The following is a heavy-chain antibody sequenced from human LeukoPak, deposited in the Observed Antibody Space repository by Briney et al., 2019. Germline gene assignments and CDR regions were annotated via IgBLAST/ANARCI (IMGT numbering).Heavy chain of an antibody. CDR2: ISGSGGST. D-gene: IGHD2-15*01. J-gene: IGHJ4*02. V-gene: IGHV3-23*01. CDR3: RADPNDRIVVAVAATLYYFDY. CDR1: SFTLTSYA. Sequence: GGSLRLSCAASSFTLTSYAMSWVRQAPGKGLEWVSAISGSGGSTYYADSVKGRFTISRDNSKNTLYLQMNGLRAEDMEIYCLRADPNDRIVVAVAATLYYFDYWGQGTLVTVSS.